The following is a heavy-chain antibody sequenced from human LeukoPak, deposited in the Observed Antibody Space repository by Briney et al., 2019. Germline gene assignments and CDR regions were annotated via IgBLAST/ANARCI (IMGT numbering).Heavy chain of an antibody. V-gene: IGHV4-4*07. J-gene: IGHJ4*02. CDR1: GASISNYY. CDR3: AGRDY. D-gene: IGHD1-26*01. Sequence: NPSQTLSLTCTVSGASISNYYWSWIRQPAGKGLEWIGRVYTNGGTTYNPSFKSRVTLSVDKSKNQFFLRLTSVTAADAAVYYCAGRDYWGQGTLVTVS. CDR2: VYTNGGT.